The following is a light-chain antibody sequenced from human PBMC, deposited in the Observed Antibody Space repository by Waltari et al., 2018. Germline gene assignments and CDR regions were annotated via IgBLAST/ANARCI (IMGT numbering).Light chain of an antibody. CDR2: GAS. J-gene: IGKJ1*01. Sequence: EIVLTHSPCTLSWSPGERGTLSCRASQSVGRSLAWYQQKPGQAPRLLIYGASIRATGIPDRFSGGGSGTDFSLTISRLEPEDFAAYHCQHYVRLPVTFGQGTKVEIK. V-gene: IGKV3-20*01. CDR3: QHYVRLPVT. CDR1: QSVGRS.